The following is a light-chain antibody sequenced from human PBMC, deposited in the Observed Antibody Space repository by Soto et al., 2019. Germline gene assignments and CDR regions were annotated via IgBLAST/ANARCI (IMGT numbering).Light chain of an antibody. V-gene: IGKV4-1*01. J-gene: IGKJ1*01. CDR2: WAS. CDR1: QSVLYSSNSKNC. CDR3: QQYYSTPWT. Sequence: DIVMTQSPDSLAVSLGERATINCKSSQSVLYSSNSKNCLTWYQQKPGQPPKLLIYWASTRESGVPDRFSGSGSGTDFTLTINSLQAEDVAVYYCQQYYSTPWTFGQGTKVEIK.